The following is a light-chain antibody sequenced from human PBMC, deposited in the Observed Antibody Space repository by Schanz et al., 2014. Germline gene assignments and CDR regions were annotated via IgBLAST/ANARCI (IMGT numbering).Light chain of an antibody. Sequence: QSVLTQPPSASGTPGQRVTISCSGSSSNIGSNFVYWYQQLPGAAPKLLIYTNNQRPSGVPARFSGSKSGTSASLAISGLRSEDEADYYCATWDDSLSGPVFGVGTKLTVL. CDR1: SSNIGSNF. J-gene: IGLJ3*02. CDR3: ATWDDSLSGPV. V-gene: IGLV1-47*01. CDR2: TNN.